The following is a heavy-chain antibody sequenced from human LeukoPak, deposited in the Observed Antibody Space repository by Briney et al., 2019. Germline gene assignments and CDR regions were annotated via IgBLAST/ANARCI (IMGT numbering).Heavy chain of an antibody. CDR1: GGSISSYY. CDR3: ARTGGTFYFYYYMDV. CDR2: IYYTGST. V-gene: IGHV4-59*12. J-gene: IGHJ6*03. Sequence: SETLSLTCTVSGGSISSYYWSWIRQPPGKGLEWIGYIYYTGSTSYSPSLRSRVTISVDTSENQFSLKLSSVTAADTAVYYCARTGGTFYFYYYMDVWGKGTTVTVSS.